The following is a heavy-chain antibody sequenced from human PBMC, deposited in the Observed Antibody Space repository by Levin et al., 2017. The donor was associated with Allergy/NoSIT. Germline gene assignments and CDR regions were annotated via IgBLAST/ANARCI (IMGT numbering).Heavy chain of an antibody. Sequence: SQTLSLTCTVSGGSISSSSYYWGWIRQPPGKGLEWIGSIYYSGSTYYNPSLKSRVTISVDTSKNQFSLKLSSVTAADTAVYYCARLLGYCSSTSCYARDAFDIWGQGTMVTVSS. V-gene: IGHV4-39*01. CDR3: ARLLGYCSSTSCYARDAFDI. CDR2: IYYSGST. CDR1: GGSISSSSYY. D-gene: IGHD2-2*01. J-gene: IGHJ3*02.